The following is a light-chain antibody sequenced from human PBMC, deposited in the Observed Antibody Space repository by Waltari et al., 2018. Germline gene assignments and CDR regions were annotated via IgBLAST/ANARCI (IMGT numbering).Light chain of an antibody. CDR3: QKYGRLPAT. J-gene: IGKJ1*01. V-gene: IGKV3-20*01. CDR1: QSVGRT. Sequence: IVLTQSPGTLSFSPGQRATLFCRASQSVGRTLAWYQQKPGQAHRLLIYDASTRATGIPDRFSATGSGTDFSLTISRLEPEDFAVYYCQKYGRLPATFGRGTTVEIK. CDR2: DAS.